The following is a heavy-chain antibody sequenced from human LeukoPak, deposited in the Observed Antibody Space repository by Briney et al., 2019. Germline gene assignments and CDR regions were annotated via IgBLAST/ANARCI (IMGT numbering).Heavy chain of an antibody. J-gene: IGHJ3*02. CDR3: ARHLVTPDDAFDI. CDR1: GCSISSGYY. CDR2: IYHSGST. V-gene: IGHV4-38-2*01. Sequence: PSETLSLTCAVSGCSISSGYYWGWIRQPPGKGPEWIGSIYHSGSTYYNPSLKSRVTISVDTSKNQFSLKLSSVTAADTAVYYCARHLVTPDDAFDIWGQGTMVTVSS. D-gene: IGHD3-9*01.